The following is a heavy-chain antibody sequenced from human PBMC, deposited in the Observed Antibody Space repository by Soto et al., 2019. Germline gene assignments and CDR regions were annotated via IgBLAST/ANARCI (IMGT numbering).Heavy chain of an antibody. Sequence: SETLSLTCTVSGGSISSYYWSWIRQPPGKVLAWIGYIYYSGSTNYNPSLKSRVTISVDTSKNQFSLKLSSVTAADTAVYYCARGSRRELKVDYWGQGTLVTVS. CDR2: IYYSGST. CDR1: GGSISSYY. V-gene: IGHV4-59*01. J-gene: IGHJ4*02. D-gene: IGHD1-26*01. CDR3: ARGSRRELKVDY.